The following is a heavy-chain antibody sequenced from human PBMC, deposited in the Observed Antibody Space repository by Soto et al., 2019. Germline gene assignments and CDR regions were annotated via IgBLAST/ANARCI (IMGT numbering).Heavy chain of an antibody. CDR1: GSRFSNYV. J-gene: IGHJ4*02. V-gene: IGHV1-69*06. Sequence: QVQLVQSGAEVKTPGSSLKVSCKVSGSRFSNYVISWVRQAPGHGLEWLGRIIPIFNSTKYAQNFQGRVTITADKSTSTASLELSSLRSDDTAVYYCAREGRGKKAGYNGLVSLGYWGQGTLCTVSS. CDR2: IIPIFNST. CDR3: AREGRGKKAGYNGLVSLGY. D-gene: IGHD2-2*02.